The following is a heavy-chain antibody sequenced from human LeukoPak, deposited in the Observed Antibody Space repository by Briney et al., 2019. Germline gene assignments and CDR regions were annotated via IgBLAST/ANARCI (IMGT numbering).Heavy chain of an antibody. J-gene: IGHJ4*02. CDR2: IYYSGST. Sequence: PSETLSLTCTVSGGSISSYYWSWIRQPPGKGLEWIGYIYYSGSTNYNPSLKSRVTISVDTSKNQFSLKLSSVTAADTAVYYCARVAYYYGSEIDYWGQGTLVTVSS. CDR3: ARVAYYYGSEIDY. D-gene: IGHD3-10*01. CDR1: GGSISSYY. V-gene: IGHV4-59*01.